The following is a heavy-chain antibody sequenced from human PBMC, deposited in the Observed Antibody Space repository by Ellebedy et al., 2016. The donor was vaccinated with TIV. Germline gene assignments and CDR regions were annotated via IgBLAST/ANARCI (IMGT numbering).Heavy chain of an antibody. V-gene: IGHV3-30*18. CDR2: ISSAGSDK. Sequence: GGSLRLSXAASGFTFNYYAMHWVRQAPGKGLEWVALISSAGSDKYYADSVRGRFTISRDNSKNTLYLQMNSLRDEDTAVYYCAKDLEGATSDQFDSWGQGTLVTVSS. J-gene: IGHJ4*02. CDR1: GFTFNYYA. D-gene: IGHD1-26*01. CDR3: AKDLEGATSDQFDS.